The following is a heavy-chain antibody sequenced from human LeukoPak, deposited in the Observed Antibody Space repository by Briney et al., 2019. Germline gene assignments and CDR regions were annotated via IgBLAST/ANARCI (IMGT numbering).Heavy chain of an antibody. J-gene: IGHJ4*02. CDR2: IHGDGRT. Sequence: GGSLRLSCAASGFTVTANYMTWVRQAPGKGLEWVSGIHGDGRTYYADSVKGRFTISRDSSKNTLYLQMNSLRAEDTAVYYCATTGGYWTGIFDRWGQGTLVTVSS. V-gene: IGHV3-53*01. D-gene: IGHD3-3*02. CDR1: GFTVTANY. CDR3: ATTGGYWTGIFDR.